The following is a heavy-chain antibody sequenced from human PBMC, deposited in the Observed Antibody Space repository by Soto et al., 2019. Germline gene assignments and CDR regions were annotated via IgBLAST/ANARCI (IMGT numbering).Heavy chain of an antibody. J-gene: IGHJ4*02. CDR2: IWYDGSNK. V-gene: IGHV3-33*01. D-gene: IGHD5-18*01. Sequence: PGGSLRLSCAASGFTFSSYGMHWVRQAPGKGLEWVAVIWYDGSNKYYADSVKGRFTVSRDNSKNTLYLQMNSLRAEDTAVYYCARDVIGPPLRVPGIQLWPTFDYWGQGTLVTVSS. CDR3: ARDVIGPPLRVPGIQLWPTFDY. CDR1: GFTFSSYG.